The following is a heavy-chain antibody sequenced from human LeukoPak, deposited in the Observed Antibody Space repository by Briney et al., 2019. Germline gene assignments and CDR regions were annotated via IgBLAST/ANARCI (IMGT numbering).Heavy chain of an antibody. CDR2: INPNSGGT. D-gene: IGHD3-3*01. Sequence: ASVKVSCKASGYTFTGYYMHWVRQAPGQGLEWMGRINPNSGGTNYAQKFQGRVTMTRDTSISTAYMELSRLRSDDTAVYYCARCPGGVIHYYYYMDVWGKGTTVTVSS. CDR3: ARCPGGVIHYYYYMDV. V-gene: IGHV1-2*06. J-gene: IGHJ6*03. CDR1: GYTFTGYY.